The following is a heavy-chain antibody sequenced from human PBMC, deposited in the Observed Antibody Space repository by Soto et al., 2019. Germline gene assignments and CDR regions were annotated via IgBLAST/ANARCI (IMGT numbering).Heavy chain of an antibody. CDR1: GFTFSSYA. D-gene: IGHD3-3*01. J-gene: IGHJ4*02. Sequence: QVQLVESGGGVVQPGRSLRLSCAASGFTFSSYAMHWVRQAPGKGLEWVAVISYDGSNKYYADSVKGRFTISRDNSKNTLYRKMNSLRAEDTAVYYCARDGRITIFGVVTYFDYWGQGTLVTVSS. V-gene: IGHV3-30-3*01. CDR3: ARDGRITIFGVVTYFDY. CDR2: ISYDGSNK.